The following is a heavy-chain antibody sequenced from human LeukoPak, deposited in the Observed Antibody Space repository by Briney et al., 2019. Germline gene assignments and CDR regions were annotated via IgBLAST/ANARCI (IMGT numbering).Heavy chain of an antibody. CDR1: GYTFTSYD. Sequence: ASVKVSCKASGYTFTSYDINWVRQATGQGLEWMGWMNPNSGNTGYAQKFQGRVTITADKSTSTAYMELSSLRSEDTAVYYCARAVLYGDYSLDYWGQGTLVTVSS. D-gene: IGHD4-17*01. J-gene: IGHJ4*02. V-gene: IGHV1-8*01. CDR3: ARAVLYGDYSLDY. CDR2: MNPNSGNT.